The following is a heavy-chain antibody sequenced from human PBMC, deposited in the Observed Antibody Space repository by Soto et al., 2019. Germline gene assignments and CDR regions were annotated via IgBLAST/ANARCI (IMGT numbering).Heavy chain of an antibody. Sequence: EVHLVESGGGLVQPGGSLRLSCAASGFTFSSYWMHWVRQAPGKGLEWVSRKNMDGNRISYVDSVKGRCTITRDNQKNAFYREVNGAGVEDTAVYYCGRGDGDRYDGHGYLGRHWGQGSLVTVSS. CDR1: GFTFSSYW. V-gene: IGHV3-74*01. D-gene: IGHD2-21*01. J-gene: IGHJ4*02. CDR3: GRGDGDRYDGHGYLGRH. CDR2: KNMDGNRI.